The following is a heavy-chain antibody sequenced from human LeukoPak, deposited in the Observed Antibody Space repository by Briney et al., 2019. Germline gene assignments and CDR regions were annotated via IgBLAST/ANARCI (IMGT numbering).Heavy chain of an antibody. J-gene: IGHJ4*02. CDR3: VKDPYADYGDYI. D-gene: IGHD4-17*01. Sequence: GGALRLSCAASGFTFSNYAMSWVRQAPGKGLEWVSIICDSGGTTYYADSVKGGFTLSRDNTKNTLYLQMNSLRAEDTAVFYCVKDPYADYGDYIGGQGTLVTVSS. V-gene: IGHV3-23*01. CDR1: GFTFSNYA. CDR2: ICDSGGTT.